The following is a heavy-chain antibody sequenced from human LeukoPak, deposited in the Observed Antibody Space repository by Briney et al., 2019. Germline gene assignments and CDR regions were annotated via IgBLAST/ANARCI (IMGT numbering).Heavy chain of an antibody. J-gene: IGHJ6*03. Sequence: PSETLSLTCTVSGGSINSYYWSWIRQPPGRGLEWVGSIHYSGSTSYNPSLRSRVTISVDTSKNQFSLKLSSVTAADTAVYYCARDDDWGIPMDVWGKGTTVTVSS. CDR2: IHYSGST. V-gene: IGHV4-59*12. CDR1: GGSINSYY. CDR3: ARDDDWGIPMDV. D-gene: IGHD3-16*01.